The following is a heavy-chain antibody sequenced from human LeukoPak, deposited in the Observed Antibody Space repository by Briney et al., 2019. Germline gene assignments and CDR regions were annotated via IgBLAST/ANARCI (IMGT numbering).Heavy chain of an antibody. CDR1: GLTFSTSG. D-gene: IGHD4-17*01. Sequence: GGSLRLSCTGSGLTFSTSGMNWVRQAPGRGLDWTSYISSSSDTIVYADSVKGRFTSSRDNAKNSLYLQMNSLRVEDTAVYYCASPLGDSVFYWGQGTLVTVSS. CDR2: ISSSSDTI. V-gene: IGHV3-48*04. CDR3: ASPLGDSVFY. J-gene: IGHJ4*02.